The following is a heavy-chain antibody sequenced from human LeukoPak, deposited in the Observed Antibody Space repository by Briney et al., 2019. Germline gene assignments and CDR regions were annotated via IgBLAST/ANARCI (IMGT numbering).Heavy chain of an antibody. J-gene: IGHJ4*02. V-gene: IGHV1-46*01. CDR1: GYTFTRYY. CDR3: ARGYREPGHDY. CDR2: INPSGGST. Sequence: ASVKVSCKASGYTFTRYYMHWVRQAPGQGLEWMGIINPSGGSTSYAQKFQGRVTMTRDTSTSTVYTELSSLRSEGTAVYYCARGYREPGHDYWGQGTLVTVSS. D-gene: IGHD1-14*01.